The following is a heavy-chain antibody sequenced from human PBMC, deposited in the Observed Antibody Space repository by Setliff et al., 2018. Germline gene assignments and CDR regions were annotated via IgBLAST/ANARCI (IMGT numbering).Heavy chain of an antibody. D-gene: IGHD5-12*01. CDR1: GGSISSGFYY. CDR3: ARATVGLATIIYFDS. J-gene: IGHJ4*02. CDR2: VHSSGDN. V-gene: IGHV4-61*02. Sequence: SETLSLTCTVSGGSISSGFYYWRWIRQPAGSGLEWIGRVHSSGDNKYSPSLKTRVTMAVGTSKNQFSLKLNSATATDTGTYYCARATVGLATIIYFDSWDQGVLVTVSS.